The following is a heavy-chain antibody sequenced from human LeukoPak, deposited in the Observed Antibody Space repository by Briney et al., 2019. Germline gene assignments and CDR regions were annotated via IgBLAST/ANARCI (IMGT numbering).Heavy chain of an antibody. CDR3: GYTNNFYH. Sequence: PGGSLRLSCVASGVSISGQWMNWVRQAPGQGLEWVANIKHDGSEEYYVDSVKGRFTISRDDGRNSVSLQMNSVRAEGTAVYYCGYTNNFYHWGQGTLVVVSS. J-gene: IGHJ4*02. CDR1: GVSISGQW. D-gene: IGHD3-16*02. CDR2: IKHDGSEE. V-gene: IGHV3-7*01.